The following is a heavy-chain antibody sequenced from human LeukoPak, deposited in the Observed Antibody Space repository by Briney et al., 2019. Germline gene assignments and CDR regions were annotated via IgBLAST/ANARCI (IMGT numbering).Heavy chain of an antibody. V-gene: IGHV3-21*04. CDR2: ISSSSSYI. CDR1: GFTFSSFS. Sequence: PGGSLRLSCAASGFTFSSFSMNWVRQAPGKGLEWVSSISSSSSYIYYADSVKGRFTISRDNAKNSLYLQMNSLKTEDTAVYYYTRDSPPAYCTNGVCYGLKYEYYFDYWGQGTLVTVSS. D-gene: IGHD2-8*01. CDR3: TRDSPPAYCTNGVCYGLKYEYYFDY. J-gene: IGHJ4*02.